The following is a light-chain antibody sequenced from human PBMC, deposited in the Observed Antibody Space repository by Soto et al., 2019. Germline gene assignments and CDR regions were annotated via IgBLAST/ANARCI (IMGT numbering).Light chain of an antibody. CDR2: GAF. Sequence: DIQMTQSPSAMSASVGDRVTITCRASQGINNNLAWFQQKPGQVPKRLIYGAFSLQRGVPSRFSGSGSGTDFTLTISSLQTEDCPTDDGQQHYTCPSTFGQGTKVDIQ. CDR3: QQHYTCPST. J-gene: IGKJ1*01. CDR1: QGINNN. V-gene: IGKV1-17*03.